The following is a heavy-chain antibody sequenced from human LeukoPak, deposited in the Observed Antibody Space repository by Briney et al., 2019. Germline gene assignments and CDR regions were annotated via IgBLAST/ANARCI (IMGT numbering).Heavy chain of an antibody. V-gene: IGHV3-23*01. CDR2: ISGSGGST. D-gene: IGHD2-2*01. J-gene: IGHJ4*02. CDR3: AKDGYSSSTSCYALDDY. Sequence: GGSLRLSCAASGFTFSSYAMSWVRQAPGKGLEWVSAISGSGGSTYYADSVKGRFTISRDNSKNTLYLQMNSLRAEDTAVYYCAKDGYSSSTSCYALDDYWGQGTLVTVSS. CDR1: GFTFSSYA.